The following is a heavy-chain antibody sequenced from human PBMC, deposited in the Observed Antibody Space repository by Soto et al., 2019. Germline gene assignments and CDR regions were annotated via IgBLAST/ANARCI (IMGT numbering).Heavy chain of an antibody. J-gene: IGHJ6*02. V-gene: IGHV3-53*04. CDR2: IYSGGST. CDR1: GFTVSSNY. CDR3: AKDLGGSYCFNSTCNYYYGMDV. Sequence: GGSLRLSCAASGFTVSSNYMSWVRQAPGKGLEWVSVIYSGGSTYYADSVKGRFTISRHNSKNTLYLQMSSLRAEDTAVYYCAKDLGGSYCFNSTCNYYYGMDVWGQGTTVTVSS. D-gene: IGHD3-16*02.